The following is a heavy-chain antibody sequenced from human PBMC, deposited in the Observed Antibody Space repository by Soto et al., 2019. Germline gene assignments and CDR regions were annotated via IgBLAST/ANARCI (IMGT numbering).Heavy chain of an antibody. D-gene: IGHD2-15*01. CDR2: TYYRSRWYS. CDR1: GDTVSSNSVA. Sequence: SQTLSLTCVGSGDTVSSNSVAWNWVRQSPSRGLEWMGRTYYRSRWYSDYAVSVRSRIDINADTSKNQVSLQLNSVTPEDTAVYYCARSEEDSDYYYYGMDVWGQGTTVTVSS. CDR3: ARSEEDSDYYYYGMDV. V-gene: IGHV6-1*01. J-gene: IGHJ6*02.